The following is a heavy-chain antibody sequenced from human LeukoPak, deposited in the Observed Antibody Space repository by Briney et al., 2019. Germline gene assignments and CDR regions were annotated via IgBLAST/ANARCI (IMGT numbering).Heavy chain of an antibody. CDR3: ARARRSGLYFDY. CDR1: GGSFSGYY. D-gene: IGHD3-3*01. V-gene: IGHV4-34*01. CDR2: INHSGST. Sequence: KSSETLSLTCAVYGGSFSGYYWSWIRQPPGKGLEWIGEINHSGSTNYNPPLKSRVTISVDTSKNQFSLKLSSVTAADTAVYYCARARRSGLYFDYWGQGTLVTVSS. J-gene: IGHJ4*02.